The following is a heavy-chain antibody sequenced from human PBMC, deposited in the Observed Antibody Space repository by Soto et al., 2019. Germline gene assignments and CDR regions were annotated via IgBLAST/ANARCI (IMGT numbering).Heavy chain of an antibody. V-gene: IGHV4-59*08. J-gene: IGHJ6*02. CDR2: IHYSGST. CDR1: GGSPSNYY. Sequence: SETLSLTCTVSGGSPSNYYWSWIRQPPGKGLEWIGDIHYSGSTNYNPSLNSRVTISVDTSKTQFSLKLTSVTAADTAVYYCVRRSAAAGYYGMDVWGQGTTVTVSS. D-gene: IGHD6-13*01. CDR3: VRRSAAAGYYGMDV.